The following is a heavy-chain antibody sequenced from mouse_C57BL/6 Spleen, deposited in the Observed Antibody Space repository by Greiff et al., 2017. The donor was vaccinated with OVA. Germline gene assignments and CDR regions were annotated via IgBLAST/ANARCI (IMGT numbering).Heavy chain of an antibody. CDR2: IYPGDGDT. Sequence: VQLQQSGPELVKPGASVKISCKASGYAFSSSWMNWVKQRPGKGLEWIGRIYPGDGDTNYNGKFKGQATLTADKSSSTAYMQLSSLTSEDSAVYFCARMYRHGFYAYWGQGTLVTVSA. V-gene: IGHV1-82*01. J-gene: IGHJ3*01. D-gene: IGHD2-2*01. CDR1: GYAFSSSW. CDR3: ARMYRHGFYAY.